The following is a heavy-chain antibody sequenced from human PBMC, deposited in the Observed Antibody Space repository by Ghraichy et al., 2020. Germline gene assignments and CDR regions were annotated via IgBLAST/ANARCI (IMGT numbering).Heavy chain of an antibody. CDR3: AKDLVRRIAAAPPGAFDI. CDR1: GFTFSSYA. J-gene: IGHJ3*02. D-gene: IGHD6-13*01. CDR2: ISGSGGST. Sequence: GESLNISCAASGFTFSSYAMSWVRQAPGKGLEWVSAISGSGGSTYYADSVKGRFTISRDNSKNTLYLQMNSLRAEDTAVYYCAKDLVRRIAAAPPGAFDIWGQGTMVTVSS. V-gene: IGHV3-23*01.